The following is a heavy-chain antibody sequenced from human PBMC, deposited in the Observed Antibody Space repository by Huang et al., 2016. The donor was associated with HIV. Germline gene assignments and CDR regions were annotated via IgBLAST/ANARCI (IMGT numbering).Heavy chain of an antibody. CDR1: GYTFTNYG. V-gene: IGHV1-18*04. CDR3: VKDQGSYYDSSAVEAGGN. Sequence: QVQLVQSGPDVRKPGASVKVSCKASGYTFTNYGISWVRQAPGQGLEWLVWISAYNGDTNYAQKFQGRVTLTTDTSTTTAYMELRSLRSDDTAVYYCVKDQGSYYDSSAVEAGGNWGQGTLVTVSS. D-gene: IGHD3-22*01. J-gene: IGHJ4*02. CDR2: ISAYNGDT.